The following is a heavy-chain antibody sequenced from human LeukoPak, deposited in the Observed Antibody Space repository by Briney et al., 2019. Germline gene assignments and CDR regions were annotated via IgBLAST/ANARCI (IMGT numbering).Heavy chain of an antibody. V-gene: IGHV1-2*02. D-gene: IGHD6-13*01. J-gene: IGHJ5*02. CDR1: GYTFTGYY. CDR3: ARVWYGATDARRFDP. Sequence: GASVKVSCKASGYTFTGYYIHWVRQAPGQGLEWMGWINPNSGGTNYARKFQGRVTMTRDTSISTAYMELSRLRSDDTAVYYCARVWYGATDARRFDPWGQGTLVTVSS. CDR2: INPNSGGT.